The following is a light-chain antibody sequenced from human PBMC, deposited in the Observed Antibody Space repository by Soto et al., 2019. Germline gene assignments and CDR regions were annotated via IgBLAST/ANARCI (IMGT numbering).Light chain of an antibody. V-gene: IGLV1-40*01. CDR2: GNS. CDR1: SSNIGAGYD. Sequence: QSVLTQPPAVSGAPGQRVTISCTGSSSNIGAGYDVHWYQQLPGTAPKLLIYGNSNRPSGVPDRFSGSKSGTSASLAITGLQAEDEADYYCQSYDSSLSGSDVFGTGTKRTVL. J-gene: IGLJ1*01. CDR3: QSYDSSLSGSDV.